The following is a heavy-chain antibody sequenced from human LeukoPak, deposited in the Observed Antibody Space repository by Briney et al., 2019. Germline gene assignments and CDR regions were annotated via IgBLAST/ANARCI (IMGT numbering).Heavy chain of an antibody. Sequence: GGSLRLSCAASGFTFSSYAMNWVRQAPGKGLEWVSYISSSSSTIYYADSVKGRFTISRDNAKNSLYLQMNSLGAEDTAVYYCARGSTYYDSSGQVPFDYWGQGTLVTVSS. V-gene: IGHV3-48*01. CDR1: GFTFSSYA. CDR2: ISSSSSTI. J-gene: IGHJ4*02. D-gene: IGHD3-22*01. CDR3: ARGSTYYDSSGQVPFDY.